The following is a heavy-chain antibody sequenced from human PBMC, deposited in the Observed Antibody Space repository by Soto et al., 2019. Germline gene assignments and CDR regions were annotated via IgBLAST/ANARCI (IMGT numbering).Heavy chain of an antibody. CDR3: AKDRGYSYALFDY. CDR1: GFTFSSYG. Sequence: PGGSLRLSCAASGFTFSSYGMHWVRQAPGKGLEWVAVISYDGSNKYYADSVKGRFTISRDNSKNTLYLQINSLRAEETAVYYCAKDRGYSYALFDYWGQGTLVTVSS. V-gene: IGHV3-30*18. D-gene: IGHD5-18*01. J-gene: IGHJ4*02. CDR2: ISYDGSNK.